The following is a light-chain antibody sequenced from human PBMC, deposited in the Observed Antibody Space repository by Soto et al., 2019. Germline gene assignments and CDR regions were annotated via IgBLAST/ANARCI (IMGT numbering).Light chain of an antibody. CDR3: QSYDKRLTAYV. Sequence: QSVLTQPPSASGSPGQSVAISCTGTSSDVGGYNYVSWYRQHPGTAPKLVVSGNGNRPSGVPDRLSASKSGTSASLAITGLQAEDEGHYYCQSYDKRLTAYVFGTGTKVTVL. V-gene: IGLV2-8*01. J-gene: IGLJ1*01. CDR1: SSDVGGYNY. CDR2: GNG.